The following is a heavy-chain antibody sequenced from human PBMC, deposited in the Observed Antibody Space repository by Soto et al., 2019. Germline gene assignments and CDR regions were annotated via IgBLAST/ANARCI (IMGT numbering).Heavy chain of an antibody. J-gene: IGHJ4*02. CDR1: GYSFKDHY. Sequence: VASVKVSCKASGYSFKDHYMHWVRQAPGRGLEWVGIINPSGEHTNYAQQFRGRVAMTRDTSTSTAYMELRSLRSEDTAVYFCARISCKGGSCSFAFDHWGQGTLVTVSS. D-gene: IGHD2-15*01. CDR2: INPSGEHT. CDR3: ARISCKGGSCSFAFDH. V-gene: IGHV1-46*02.